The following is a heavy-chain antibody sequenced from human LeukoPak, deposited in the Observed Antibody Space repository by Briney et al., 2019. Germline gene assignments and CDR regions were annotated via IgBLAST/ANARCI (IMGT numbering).Heavy chain of an antibody. CDR2: ISYDGSNK. J-gene: IGHJ6*02. V-gene: IGHV3-30*04. CDR3: AKDFPVYYYDSSGPSYGMDV. D-gene: IGHD3-22*01. CDR1: GFTFTNYA. Sequence: GRSLRLSCAASGFTFTNYALHWVRQAPGKGLEWVAVISYDGSNKYYADSVKGRFTISRDNSKNTLYLQMNSLRAEDTAVYYCAKDFPVYYYDSSGPSYGMDVWGQGTTVTVSS.